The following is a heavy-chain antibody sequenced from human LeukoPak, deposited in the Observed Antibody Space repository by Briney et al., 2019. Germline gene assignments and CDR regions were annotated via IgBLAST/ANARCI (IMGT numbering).Heavy chain of an antibody. CDR2: IIPILGIA. J-gene: IGHJ3*02. Sequence: GASVKVSCKASGGTFSSYAISWVRQAPGQGLEWMGRIIPILGIANYAQKFQGRVTITADKSTSTAYMELSSLRSEDTAVYYCARRFVPNYYDSSGYSPRGYAFDIWGQGTMVTVSS. V-gene: IGHV1-69*04. CDR3: ARRFVPNYYDSSGYSPRGYAFDI. CDR1: GGTFSSYA. D-gene: IGHD3-22*01.